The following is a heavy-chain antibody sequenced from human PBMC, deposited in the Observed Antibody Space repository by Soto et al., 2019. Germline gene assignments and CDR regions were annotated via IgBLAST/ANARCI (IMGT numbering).Heavy chain of an antibody. CDR2: ISHNSDYT. CDR3: ARDRSSGWSLHYYYYGMDV. J-gene: IGHJ6*02. CDR1: GLNFGLSF. D-gene: IGHD6-19*01. Sequence: GGSLRLSCAASGLNFGLSFMIWMRQRPGKGLEWVSFISHNSDYTNYADSVRGRFTVSRDNDKGSIYLQMNSLRAEDTAVYYCARDRSSGWSLHYYYYGMDVWGQGTTVTVSS. V-gene: IGHV3-11*05.